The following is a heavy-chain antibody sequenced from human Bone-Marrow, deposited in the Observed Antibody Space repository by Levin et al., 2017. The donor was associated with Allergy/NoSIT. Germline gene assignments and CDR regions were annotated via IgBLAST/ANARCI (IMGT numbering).Heavy chain of an antibody. CDR1: GYTFTSYY. V-gene: IGHV1-46*01. Sequence: GESLKISCKASGYTFTSYYMHWVRQAPGQGLEWMGIINPSGGSTSYAQKFQGRVNMTRDTSTSTVYMELSSLRSEDTAVYYCARESTIVVVAIDDYYYGMDVWGQGTTVTVSS. D-gene: IGHD3-22*01. J-gene: IGHJ6*02. CDR3: ARESTIVVVAIDDYYYGMDV. CDR2: INPSGGST.